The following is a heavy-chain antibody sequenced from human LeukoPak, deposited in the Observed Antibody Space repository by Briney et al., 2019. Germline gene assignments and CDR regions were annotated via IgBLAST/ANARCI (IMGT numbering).Heavy chain of an antibody. Sequence: GGSLRLSCAASGFTFSDFYMSWIRQAPGKGLEWVSYISSTSSYINYADSVEGRFTISRDNAKNSLYLQMNSLRAEDTAVYYCARGQRGDYHYWGQGTLVTVSS. V-gene: IGHV3-11*06. CDR3: ARGQRGDYHY. D-gene: IGHD2-21*02. J-gene: IGHJ4*02. CDR2: ISSTSSYI. CDR1: GFTFSDFY.